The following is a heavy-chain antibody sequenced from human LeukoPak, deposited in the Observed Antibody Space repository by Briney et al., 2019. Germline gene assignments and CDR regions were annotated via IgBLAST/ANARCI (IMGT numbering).Heavy chain of an antibody. Sequence: PSETLSLTCTVSGGSISSYYWSWIRQPPGKGLEWIGYIYNSGSTNYNPSLKSRVTISVDTSKNQFSLKLRSVTAADTAVYYCARSSSSWYYFDYWGQGTLVTVSS. CDR2: IYNSGST. CDR1: GGSISSYY. CDR3: ARSSSSWYYFDY. D-gene: IGHD6-13*01. J-gene: IGHJ4*02. V-gene: IGHV4-59*01.